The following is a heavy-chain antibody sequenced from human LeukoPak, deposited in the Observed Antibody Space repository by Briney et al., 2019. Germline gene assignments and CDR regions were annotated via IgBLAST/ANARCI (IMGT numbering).Heavy chain of an antibody. D-gene: IGHD3-10*01. CDR3: ALASMVQGVTFDY. CDR1: GFTFNSYG. CDR2: IRYDGSNK. Sequence: GGSLRLSCAASGFTFNSYGMHWVRQAPGKGLEWVAFIRYDGSNKYYADSVKGRFTISRDNSKNTLYLQMNSLRAEDTAVYYCALASMVQGVTFDYWGQGTLVTVSS. J-gene: IGHJ4*02. V-gene: IGHV3-30*02.